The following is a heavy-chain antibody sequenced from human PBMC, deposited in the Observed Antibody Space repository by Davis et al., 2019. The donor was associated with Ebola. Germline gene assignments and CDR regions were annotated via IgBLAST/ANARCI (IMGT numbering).Heavy chain of an antibody. J-gene: IGHJ6*02. CDR3: AREGFRENYGMDV. V-gene: IGHV3-53*01. CDR1: GFTVSTND. CDR2: MYRGGST. Sequence: PGGSLRLSCAASGFTVSTNDMSCVRQAPGKGLEWVSVMYRGGSTDYADSVKGRFTISRDSFENTLYVQMNSLRAEDTAVYYCAREGFRENYGMDVWGQGTTVTVSS. D-gene: IGHD3-10*01.